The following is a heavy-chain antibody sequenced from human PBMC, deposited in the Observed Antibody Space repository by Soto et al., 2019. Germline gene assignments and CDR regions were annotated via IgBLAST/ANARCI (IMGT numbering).Heavy chain of an antibody. CDR3: ANHAFDI. V-gene: IGHV3-30*18. J-gene: IGHJ3*02. CDR2: ISYDGSNK. Sequence: GALRLSCAASGFTFSSYGMHWVRQAPGKGLEWVAVISYDGSNKYYADSVKGRFTISRDNSKNTLYLQMNSLRAEDTAVYYCANHAFDIWGQGTMVTVSS. CDR1: GFTFSSYG.